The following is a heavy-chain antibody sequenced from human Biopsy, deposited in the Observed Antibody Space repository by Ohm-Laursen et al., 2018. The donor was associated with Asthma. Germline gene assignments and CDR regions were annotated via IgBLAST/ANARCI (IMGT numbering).Heavy chain of an antibody. CDR1: GFVFRSHA. D-gene: IGHD3-3*01. V-gene: IGHV3-30*18. CDR2: VSYDGGVA. J-gene: IGHJ4*02. CDR3: AKRRGYSDLTDFDH. Sequence: SLRLSCAASGFVFRSHAMHWVRQAPGKGLEWVAVVSYDGGVAHYADSMKGRFTISRDNAKSTLYLQMNRLRTDDTAVYYCAKRRGYSDLTDFDHWGQGTLVTVSS.